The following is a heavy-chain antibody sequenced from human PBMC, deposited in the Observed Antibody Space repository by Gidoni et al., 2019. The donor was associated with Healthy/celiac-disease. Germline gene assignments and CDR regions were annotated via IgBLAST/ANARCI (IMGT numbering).Heavy chain of an antibody. J-gene: IGHJ4*02. CDR3: ARGDYGVQFDY. CDR1: GFTVISNY. CDR2: IYSGGST. D-gene: IGHD4-17*01. Sequence: EVQLVESGGGLIQPGGSMRLSCAASGFTVISNYMSWVRQAPGKGLEGVSVIYSGGSTYYADSVKCRFTISRDNSKNTLYLQMNSLRAEDTAVYYCARGDYGVQFDYWGQGTLVTVSS. V-gene: IGHV3-53*01.